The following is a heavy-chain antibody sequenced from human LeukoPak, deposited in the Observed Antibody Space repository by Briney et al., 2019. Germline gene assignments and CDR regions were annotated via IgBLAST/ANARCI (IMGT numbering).Heavy chain of an antibody. CDR2: INPSGGST. D-gene: IGHD4-17*01. V-gene: IGHV1-46*01. CDR1: GYTFTSYY. J-gene: IGHJ4*02. Sequence: GASVKVSCKASGYTFTSYYMHWVRQAPGQGLEWMGIINPSGGSTSYAQKFQGRVTMTRDTSTSTVYMDLSSLTSEDTAVYYCARDSSHFGDADYWGQGTLVTVSS. CDR3: ARDSSHFGDADY.